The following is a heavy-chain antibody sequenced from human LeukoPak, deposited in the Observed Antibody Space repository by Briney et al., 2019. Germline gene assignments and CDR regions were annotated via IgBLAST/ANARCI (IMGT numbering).Heavy chain of an antibody. CDR3: ARARGYSGYDALYYFDY. CDR2: IHYSGST. D-gene: IGHD5-12*01. Sequence: PSETLSLTCTVSGGSISGYYWTWIRQPPGKGLEWIGYIHYSGSTNYNPSLKSRVTISVDTSKNQFSLKPSSVTAADTAVYYCARARGYSGYDALYYFDYWGQGTLVTVSS. J-gene: IGHJ4*02. V-gene: IGHV4-59*12. CDR1: GGSISGYY.